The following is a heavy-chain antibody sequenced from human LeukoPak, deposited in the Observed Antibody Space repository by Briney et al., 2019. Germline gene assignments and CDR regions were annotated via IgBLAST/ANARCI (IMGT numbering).Heavy chain of an antibody. CDR1: GFTFTNAW. J-gene: IGHJ4*02. CDR2: IKSKTDGGTT. D-gene: IGHD3-16*02. CDR3: TTVPYDYVWGNYRYNLPDFDY. Sequence: GGSLRLSCAASGFTFTNAWMNWVRQAPGKGLEWVGRIKSKTDGGTTDYAAPVKGRFTISRDDSKNTLYLQMNSLKTEDTAVYYCTTVPYDYVWGNYRYNLPDFDYWGQGTLVTVSS. V-gene: IGHV3-15*07.